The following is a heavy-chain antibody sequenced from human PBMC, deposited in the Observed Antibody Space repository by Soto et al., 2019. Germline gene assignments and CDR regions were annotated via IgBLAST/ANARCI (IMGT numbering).Heavy chain of an antibody. D-gene: IGHD3-3*01. V-gene: IGHV3-33*01. J-gene: IGHJ4*02. CDR3: AREGGYDFWSAYDFDY. Sequence: QVQLVESGGGVVQPGRSLRLSCAASGFTFSSYGMHWVRRAPGKGLEWVAVIWYDGSNKYYADSVKGRFTISRDNSKNTLYLQMNSLRAEDTSVYYCAREGGYDFWSAYDFDYWGQGTLVTVSS. CDR1: GFTFSSYG. CDR2: IWYDGSNK.